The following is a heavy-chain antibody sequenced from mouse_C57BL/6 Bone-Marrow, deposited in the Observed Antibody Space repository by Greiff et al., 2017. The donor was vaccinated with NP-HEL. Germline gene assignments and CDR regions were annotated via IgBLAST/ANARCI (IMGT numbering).Heavy chain of an antibody. CDR1: GFTFSSYG. V-gene: IGHV5-6*02. J-gene: IGHJ2*01. Sequence: DVKLVESGGDLVKPGGSLKLSCAASGFTFSSYGMSWVRQTPDKRLEWVATISSGGSYTYYPDSVKGRFTISRDNAKNTLYLQMSSLKSEDTAMYYCARHDYGSSDGNYWGQGTTLTVSS. CDR3: ARHDYGSSDGNY. CDR2: ISSGGSYT. D-gene: IGHD1-1*01.